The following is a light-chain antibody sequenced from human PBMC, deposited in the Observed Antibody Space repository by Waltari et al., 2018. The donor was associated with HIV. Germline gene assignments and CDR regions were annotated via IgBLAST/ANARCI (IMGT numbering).Light chain of an antibody. CDR3: SAWDRSLSAVV. Sequence: QAGLTQPPSVSKGLRQTATPTCTGNSDNVRNQGATWLQQHQGHPPKLLFYGNNNRRSGISERFSASRSGNTASLTITGLQPEDEADYFCSAWDRSLSAVVFGGGTTLIVL. J-gene: IGLJ2*01. V-gene: IGLV10-54*04. CDR1: SDNVRNQG. CDR2: GNN.